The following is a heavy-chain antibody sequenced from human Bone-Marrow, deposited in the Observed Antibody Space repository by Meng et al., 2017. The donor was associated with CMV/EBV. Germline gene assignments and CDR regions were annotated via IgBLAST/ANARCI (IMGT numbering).Heavy chain of an antibody. V-gene: IGHV4-61*01. CDR3: ARDILEHNAFDM. D-gene: IGHD1/OR15-1a*01. Sequence: SETLSLNCTVAGGSVSSSLYYWTWLRQPPGKGLEWIGYISYIGITNYNASLKSRVTISVDTSKNQFSLKLSSVTAADSAVYYCARDILEHNAFDMWGQGTMVTVSS. CDR1: GGSVSSSLYY. CDR2: ISYIGIT. J-gene: IGHJ3*02.